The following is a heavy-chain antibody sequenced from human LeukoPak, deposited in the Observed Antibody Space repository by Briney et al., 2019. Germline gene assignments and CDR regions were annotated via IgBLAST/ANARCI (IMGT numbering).Heavy chain of an antibody. CDR3: AKDRPNYYESNGDYYRRNGDY. D-gene: IGHD3-22*01. Sequence: GGSLRLSCAASGFTLSIYAMSWVRQAPGKGLEWVSSISGSGGSTYYTDPVKGRFTISRDNSKNTLYLQMNSLRAEDTAVYYCAKDRPNYYESNGDYYRRNGDYWGQGTLVTVSS. CDR1: GFTLSIYA. J-gene: IGHJ4*02. V-gene: IGHV3-23*01. CDR2: ISGSGGST.